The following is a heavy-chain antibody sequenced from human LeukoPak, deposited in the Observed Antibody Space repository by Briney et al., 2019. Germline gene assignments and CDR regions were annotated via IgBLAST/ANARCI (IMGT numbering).Heavy chain of an antibody. D-gene: IGHD2-15*01. J-gene: IGHJ5*02. CDR3: ARGYCSGGSCYRRRAIDP. V-gene: IGHV1-8*01. Sequence: GASVKVSCKASGYTFTSYDINWVRQATGQGLEWMGWMNPNSGNTGYAQKFQGRVTMTRNTSISTAYMELSSLRSEDMAVYYCARGYCSGGSCYRRRAIDPWGQGTLVTVSS. CDR1: GYTFTSYD. CDR2: MNPNSGNT.